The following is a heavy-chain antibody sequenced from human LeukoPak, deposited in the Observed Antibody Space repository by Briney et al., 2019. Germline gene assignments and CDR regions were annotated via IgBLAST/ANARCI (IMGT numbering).Heavy chain of an antibody. D-gene: IGHD6-13*01. CDR1: GGSVSSGSFY. J-gene: IGHJ5*02. Sequence: SETLSLTCTVSGGSVSSGSFYWSWIRQPPGKGLEWIGYIYYSGSTNYNPSLKSRVTISVCKSKNQFSLRLSSVTAADTAVYYCARDLRTVYSRENFRWFDPWGQGTLVTVSP. CDR3: ARDLRTVYSRENFRWFDP. CDR2: IYYSGST. V-gene: IGHV4-61*01.